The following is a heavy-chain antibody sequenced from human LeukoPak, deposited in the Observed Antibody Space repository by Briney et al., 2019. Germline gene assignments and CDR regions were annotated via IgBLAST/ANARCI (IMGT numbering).Heavy chain of an antibody. V-gene: IGHV3-48*04. CDR2: ITNSGNSK. Sequence: PGGSLRLSCAASEFTFSSYSVNWVRQAPGKGLEWVSYITNSGNSKSYADSVKGRFTISRDNAKNSLYLQMNNLRVEDTAMYYCAGGTGFIIKDWGQGTLVTVSS. D-gene: IGHD3-9*01. CDR3: AGGTGFIIKD. J-gene: IGHJ4*02. CDR1: EFTFSSYS.